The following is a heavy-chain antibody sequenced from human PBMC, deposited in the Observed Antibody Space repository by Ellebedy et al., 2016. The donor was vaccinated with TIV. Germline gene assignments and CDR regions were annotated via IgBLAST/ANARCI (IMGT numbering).Heavy chain of an antibody. Sequence: SETLSLXCAVYGGSFSGYYWSWIRQPPGKGLEWIGEINHSGSTNYNPSLKSRVTISVDTSKNQFSLKLSSVTAADTAVYYCARTPRYSNPSGGMDVWGQGTTVTVSS. D-gene: IGHD4-11*01. CDR2: INHSGST. V-gene: IGHV4-34*01. CDR3: ARTPRYSNPSGGMDV. CDR1: GGSFSGYY. J-gene: IGHJ6*02.